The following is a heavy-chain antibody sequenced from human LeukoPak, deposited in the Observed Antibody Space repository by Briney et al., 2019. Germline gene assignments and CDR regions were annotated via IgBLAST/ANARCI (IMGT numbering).Heavy chain of an antibody. D-gene: IGHD4-23*01. CDR2: MNPNSGNT. Sequence: ASVKVSCKASGYTFTTYDINWVRQATGQGLEWMGWMNPNSGNTGYAQKFQGRVTMTRNTSISTAYMELSSLRSEDTAVYYCARGPNKSDGGNSGSAWFDPWGQGTLITVSS. CDR3: ARGPNKSDGGNSGSAWFDP. CDR1: GYTFTTYD. J-gene: IGHJ5*02. V-gene: IGHV1-8*01.